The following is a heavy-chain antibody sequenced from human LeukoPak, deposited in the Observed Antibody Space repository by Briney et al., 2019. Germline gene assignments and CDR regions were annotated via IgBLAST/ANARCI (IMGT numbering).Heavy chain of an antibody. V-gene: IGHV3-33*01. Sequence: PGRSLRLSCAASGFAFSSFGMHRVRQAPGKGLEWVAVIWYDGTNKYYADSVKGRFTISRDNSKNTLYLQMNSLRAEDTAVYYCARATVTRWFDPWGQGTLVTVSS. CDR2: IWYDGTNK. CDR1: GFAFSSFG. J-gene: IGHJ5*02. D-gene: IGHD4-17*01. CDR3: ARATVTRWFDP.